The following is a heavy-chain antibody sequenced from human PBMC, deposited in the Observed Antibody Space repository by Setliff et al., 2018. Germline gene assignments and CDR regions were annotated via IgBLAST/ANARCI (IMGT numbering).Heavy chain of an antibody. J-gene: IGHJ4*02. D-gene: IGHD5-18*01. CDR3: ARNIGMGQRDYFDY. CDR2: MNPNSGNT. V-gene: IGHV1-8*02. Sequence: ASVKVSCKASGYTFTSYDINWVRQATGQGLEWMGWMNPNSGNTGYAQKFQSRVTMTRNTSISTAYMELSSLRSEDTAVYYCARNIGMGQRDYFDYWGQGTVVTVSS. CDR1: GYTFTSYD.